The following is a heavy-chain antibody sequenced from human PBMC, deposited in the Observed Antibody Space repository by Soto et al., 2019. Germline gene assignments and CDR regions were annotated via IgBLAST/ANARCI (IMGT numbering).Heavy chain of an antibody. CDR3: ARHPLDY. CDR1: GGSIGSYY. Sequence: SETLSLTCTVSGGSIGSYYWSWIRQPPGKGLEWIGYIYYSGSTNYNPSLKSRVTISVDTSKNQFSLKLSSVTAADTAVYYCARHPLDYWGQGTLVTVS. V-gene: IGHV4-59*08. CDR2: IYYSGST. J-gene: IGHJ4*02.